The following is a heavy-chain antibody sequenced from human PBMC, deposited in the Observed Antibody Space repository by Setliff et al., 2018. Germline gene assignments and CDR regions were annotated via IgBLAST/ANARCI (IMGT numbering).Heavy chain of an antibody. V-gene: IGHV3-13*01. D-gene: IGHD2-2*01. CDR3: ARAPSIVVVQATIPHV. J-gene: IGHJ6*04. CDR2: ISTAGDT. Sequence: GGSLRLSCAASGFTFRNYDMHWGRQGRGKGLEWVSGISTAGDTFYSDSVKGRFTISRENAENSLDLQMNSLRVGDTAVYYCARAPSIVVVQATIPHVWGKGTPVTVSS. CDR1: GFTFRNYD.